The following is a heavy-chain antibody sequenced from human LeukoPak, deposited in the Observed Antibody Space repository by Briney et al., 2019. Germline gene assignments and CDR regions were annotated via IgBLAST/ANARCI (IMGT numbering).Heavy chain of an antibody. J-gene: IGHJ4*02. Sequence: ESGPTLVKPTQTLTLNCSFSGFSLTSGGQGVAWIRHPPGTAPEWLALIYWDDDKRFRPSLQNRLTVTKDTSTNQVVLSMTNMDPLDTGTYYCAHTRHGATPTRLDFWGQGILVVVS. V-gene: IGHV2-5*02. CDR1: GFSLTSGGQG. D-gene: IGHD4/OR15-4a*01. CDR3: AHTRHGATPTRLDF. CDR2: IYWDDDK.